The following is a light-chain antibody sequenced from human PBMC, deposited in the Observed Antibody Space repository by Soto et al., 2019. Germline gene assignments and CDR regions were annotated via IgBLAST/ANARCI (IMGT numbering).Light chain of an antibody. CDR1: QTISSW. CDR3: QQSYSSPPT. CDR2: AAS. V-gene: IGKV1-39*01. Sequence: DIQMSHSPSTLSGSVGDRVTITFRASQTISSWLAWYQQKPGKAPKLLIFAASSLQGGVPSRFSGSRSGPDFTLTISSLQPEDFATYYCQQSYSSPPTFGQGTK. J-gene: IGKJ1*01.